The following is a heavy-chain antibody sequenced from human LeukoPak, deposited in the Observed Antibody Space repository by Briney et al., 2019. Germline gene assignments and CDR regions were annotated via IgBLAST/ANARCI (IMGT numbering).Heavy chain of an antibody. V-gene: IGHV4-31*03. CDR3: ARFDWDPRGNWFDP. D-gene: IGHD3-9*01. CDR1: GGSISSCGYY. Sequence: KPSQTLSLTCTVSGGSISSCGYYWSWIRQPPGKGLEWIGHIYYSGSTYYNPSLKSRVTISVDTPKNQFSLKLSSVTAADTAVYYCARFDWDPRGNWFDPWGQGTLVTVSS. J-gene: IGHJ5*02. CDR2: IYYSGST.